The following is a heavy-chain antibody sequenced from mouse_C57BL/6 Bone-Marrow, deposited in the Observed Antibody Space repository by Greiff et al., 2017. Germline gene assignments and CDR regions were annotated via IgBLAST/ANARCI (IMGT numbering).Heavy chain of an antibody. CDR2: IDPSDGYT. Sequence: VQLQQPGAELVMPGASVKLSCKASGYTFTSYWMHWVKQRPGQGLEWIGEIDPSDGYTSYNQKFKGKSTLTVDKSSSTAYMQRSSLTSEASAVYYCARTPGLRLDYWGQGTTLTVSS. V-gene: IGHV1-69*01. CDR1: GYTFTSYW. J-gene: IGHJ2*01. CDR3: ARTPGLRLDY. D-gene: IGHD2-4*01.